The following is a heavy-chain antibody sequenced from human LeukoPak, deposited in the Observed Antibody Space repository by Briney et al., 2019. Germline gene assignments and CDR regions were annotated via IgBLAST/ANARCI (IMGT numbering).Heavy chain of an antibody. CDR1: GFTFSNYG. D-gene: IGHD3-22*01. CDR3: AKVALFSGYYPPFDY. Sequence: GGSLRLSCTASGFTFSNYGMHWVRQAPGKGLEWVAVISYDGSNEYYADSVKGRFTFSRDNSKNTLFLQMNSLRPEDTAVYHCAKVALFSGYYPPFDYWGQGTLVTVSS. V-gene: IGHV3-30*18. J-gene: IGHJ4*02. CDR2: ISYDGSNE.